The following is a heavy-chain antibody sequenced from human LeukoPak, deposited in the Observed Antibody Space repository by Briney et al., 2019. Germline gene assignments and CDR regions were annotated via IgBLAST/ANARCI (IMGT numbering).Heavy chain of an antibody. CDR2: IFHSGST. D-gene: IGHD4-17*01. J-gene: IGHJ4*02. CDR3: AKEVGGDYDALDY. V-gene: IGHV4-4*02. Sequence: SETLSLTCAVSGASISSGHWWSWVRQPPGKGLEWIGEIFHSGSTNYNPSLKSRVTISVDKSKNQFSLNLNSVTAADTAVYYCAKEVGGDYDALDYWGQGTLVTVSS. CDR1: GASISSGHW.